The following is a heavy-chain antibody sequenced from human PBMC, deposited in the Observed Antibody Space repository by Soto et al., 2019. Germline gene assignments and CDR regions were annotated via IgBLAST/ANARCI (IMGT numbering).Heavy chain of an antibody. CDR1: GFTFSTYW. D-gene: IGHD3-9*01. CDR2: ISSDGSLT. J-gene: IGHJ4*02. Sequence: GCSVRLSCAAAGFTFSTYWMHWLRQATGKGLVWVSRISSDGSLTSYADSVKGRFTISRDNAKNTLYLQMNSLRAEDTAVYYCASQYYDILTGYYPDYWGQGT. V-gene: IGHV3-74*01. CDR3: ASQYYDILTGYYPDY.